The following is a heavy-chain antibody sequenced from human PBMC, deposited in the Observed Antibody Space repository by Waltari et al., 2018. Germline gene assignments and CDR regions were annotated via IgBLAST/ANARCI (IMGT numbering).Heavy chain of an antibody. CDR1: GYTFTSYD. CDR3: ARRGSYSSSSGYYYYGMDV. V-gene: IGHV1-8*01. CDR2: MNPNSGNT. Sequence: QVQLVQSGAEVKKPGASVKVSCKASGYTFTSYDINWVRQATGQGLEWMGWMNPNSGNTGYAQKFQGRVTMTRNTSISTAYMELSSLRSEDTAVYYCARRGSYSSSSGYYYYGMDVWGQGTTVTVSS. D-gene: IGHD6-6*01. J-gene: IGHJ6*02.